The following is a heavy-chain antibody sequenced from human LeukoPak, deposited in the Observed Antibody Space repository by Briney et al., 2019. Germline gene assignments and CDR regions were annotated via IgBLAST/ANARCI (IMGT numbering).Heavy chain of an antibody. J-gene: IGHJ5*02. D-gene: IGHD6-13*01. CDR3: ARSFRYSSSWYRFNWFDP. CDR2: IYYSGST. Sequence: SETLSLTSTVSGGSISSSSYYWGWIRQPPGKGLEWIGSIYYSGSTYYNPSLKSRVTISVDTSKNQFSLKLSSVTAADTAVYYCARSFRYSSSWYRFNWFDPWGQGTLVTVSS. V-gene: IGHV4-39*01. CDR1: GGSISSSSYY.